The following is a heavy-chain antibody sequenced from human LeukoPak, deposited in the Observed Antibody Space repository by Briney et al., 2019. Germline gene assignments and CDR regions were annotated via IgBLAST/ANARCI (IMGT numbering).Heavy chain of an antibody. D-gene: IGHD3-10*01. J-gene: IGHJ3*02. Sequence: SETLSLTCTVSGGSISSGGYYWSWIRQHPGKGLEWIGYIYYSGSTYYNPSLKSRVTISVDTSKNQFSLTLSSVTAADTAVYYCARGHYYGSGSFAFDIWGQGTMVTVSS. V-gene: IGHV4-31*03. CDR1: GGSISSGGYY. CDR3: ARGHYYGSGSFAFDI. CDR2: IYYSGST.